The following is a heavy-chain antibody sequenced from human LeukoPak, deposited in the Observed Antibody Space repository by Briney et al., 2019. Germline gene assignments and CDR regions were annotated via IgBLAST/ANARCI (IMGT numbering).Heavy chain of an antibody. Sequence: PSETLSLTCAVYGGSFSGYYWSWIRQPPGKGLEGIGEINHSGSTNYNPSLKSRVTISVDTSKNQFSLKLSSVTAADTAVYYCASGYYDFWSGYYTRLDYWGQGTLVTVSS. CDR2: INHSGST. CDR1: GGSFSGYY. CDR3: ASGYYDFWSGYYTRLDY. D-gene: IGHD3-3*01. J-gene: IGHJ4*02. V-gene: IGHV4-34*01.